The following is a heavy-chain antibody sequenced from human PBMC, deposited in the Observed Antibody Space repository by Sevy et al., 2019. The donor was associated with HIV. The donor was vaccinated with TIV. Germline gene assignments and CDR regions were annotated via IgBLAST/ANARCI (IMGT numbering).Heavy chain of an antibody. J-gene: IGHJ4*02. CDR1: GFTFSNYA. Sequence: GGSLRLSCAASGFTFSNYATNWVRQAPGKGLEWVSGISGSGGSGTKTNYADSVKGRFTISRDDSKNSLFLQLNSLRAEDTAIYYCARKYDSSGYFDYWGQGTLVTVSS. V-gene: IGHV3-23*01. CDR3: ARKYDSSGYFDY. D-gene: IGHD3-22*01. CDR2: ISGSGGSGTKT.